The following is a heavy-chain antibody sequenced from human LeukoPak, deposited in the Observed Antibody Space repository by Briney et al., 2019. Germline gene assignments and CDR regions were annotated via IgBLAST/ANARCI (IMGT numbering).Heavy chain of an antibody. D-gene: IGHD6-13*01. CDR2: INPNSGGT. CDR3: ARVPSSSWYLYAFDI. J-gene: IGHJ3*02. V-gene: IGHV1-2*02. CDR1: GYTFTGYY. Sequence: ASLKVSCKASGYTFTGYYMHWVRQAPGQGLEWMGWINPNSGGTNYAQKFQGRVTITADKSTSTAYMELSSLRSEDTAVYYCARVPSSSWYLYAFDIWGQGTMVTVSS.